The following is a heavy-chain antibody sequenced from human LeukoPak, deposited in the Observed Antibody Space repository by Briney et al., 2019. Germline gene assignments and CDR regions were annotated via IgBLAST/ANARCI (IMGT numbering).Heavy chain of an antibody. CDR2: IYYSGST. D-gene: IGHD6-6*01. CDR3: ARGRAIAARDY. Sequence: PSETLSLACTVSGGSISSYYWSWIRQPPGKGLEWIGYIYYSGSTSHIPSLKSRVTISVDTSKNQFSLKLTSVTAADTAFYYCARGRAIAARDYWGQGTLVTVSS. J-gene: IGHJ4*02. V-gene: IGHV4-59*01. CDR1: GGSISSYY.